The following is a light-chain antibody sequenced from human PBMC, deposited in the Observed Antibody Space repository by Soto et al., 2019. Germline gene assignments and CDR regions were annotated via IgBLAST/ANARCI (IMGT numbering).Light chain of an antibody. Sequence: QSALTQPPSASGSPGQSVTISCTGTSSDVGGYNYVSWYQQHPGKAPKLMIYEVSKRPSGVPDRFSGSKSGNTASLTVSGLQAEDAADYYCSSCAGSNNYVFGTGTKRTVL. CDR1: SSDVGGYNY. CDR3: SSCAGSNNYV. J-gene: IGLJ1*01. CDR2: EVS. V-gene: IGLV2-8*01.